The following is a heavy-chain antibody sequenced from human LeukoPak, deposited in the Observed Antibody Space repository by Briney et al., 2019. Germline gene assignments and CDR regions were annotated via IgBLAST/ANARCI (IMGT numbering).Heavy chain of an antibody. J-gene: IGHJ4*02. Sequence: GASGKLSCKASGYTFTSFGISWVRQAPGQGLEWMGWISAYNGNTNYAQQLQGRVTMTTDTSTSTAYMALRSLRSDDTAVYHCARDLWFGESPSDYWGQGTLVTVSS. CDR3: ARDLWFGESPSDY. V-gene: IGHV1-18*01. D-gene: IGHD3-10*01. CDR1: GYTFTSFG. CDR2: ISAYNGNT.